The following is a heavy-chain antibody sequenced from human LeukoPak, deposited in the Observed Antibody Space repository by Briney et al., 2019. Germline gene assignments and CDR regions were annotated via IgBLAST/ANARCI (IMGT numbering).Heavy chain of an antibody. Sequence: PSETLSLTCTVSGDSISSYYWGWIRQPPGKGLEWIGSLYYSGSTYYNPSLQSRVTISVGTSKNQFSLKLSSVTAADTAVYYCARLLADIVIMPAALGVDYWGQGTLVTVSS. J-gene: IGHJ4*02. CDR3: ARLLADIVIMPAALGVDY. CDR1: GDSISSYY. CDR2: LYYSGST. D-gene: IGHD2/OR15-2a*01. V-gene: IGHV4-39*01.